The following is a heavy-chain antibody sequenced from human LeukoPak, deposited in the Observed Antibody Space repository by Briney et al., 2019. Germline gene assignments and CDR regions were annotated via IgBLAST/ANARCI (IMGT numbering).Heavy chain of an antibody. CDR2: IYHSGST. J-gene: IGHJ5*02. CDR1: GYSISSGYY. CDR3: ARDYDFWSGQPLNWFDP. D-gene: IGHD3-3*01. Sequence: SETLSLTCTVSGYSISSGYYWGWIRQPPGKGLEWIGSIYHSGSTYYNPSLKSRVTISVDTSKNQFSLKLSSVTAADTAVYYCARDYDFWSGQPLNWFDPWGQGTLVTVSS. V-gene: IGHV4-38-2*02.